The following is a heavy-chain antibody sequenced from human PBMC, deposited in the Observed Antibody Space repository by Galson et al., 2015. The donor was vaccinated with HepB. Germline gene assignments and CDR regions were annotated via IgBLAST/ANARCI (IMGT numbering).Heavy chain of an antibody. Sequence: SLRLSCAASGFTFSSYAMSWVRQAPGKGLEWISVISNGGGIIYYADSVKGRFTISRDNSKDTLYLQMNSLRAEDTAVYYCAKKEAINRGNRNFQNWGQGTLVTVSS. V-gene: IGHV3-23*01. CDR3: AKKEAINRGNRNFQN. CDR2: ISNGGGII. CDR1: GFTFSSYA. J-gene: IGHJ1*01. D-gene: IGHD3-16*01.